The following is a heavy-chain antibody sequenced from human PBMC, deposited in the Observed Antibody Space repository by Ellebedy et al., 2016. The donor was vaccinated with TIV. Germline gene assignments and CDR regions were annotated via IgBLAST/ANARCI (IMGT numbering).Heavy chain of an antibody. CDR1: GFTFSDHW. Sequence: GESLKISCAASGFTFSDHWMSWVRQAPGKGPEWVANIRPDGIDKNYVDSVRGRFTISRDNAGNSLYLQMNSLRVDDTAVYDCVGPHWLVYSWGQGTLVTVSS. CDR3: VGPHWLVYS. CDR2: IRPDGIDK. D-gene: IGHD6-19*01. J-gene: IGHJ5*02. V-gene: IGHV3-7*03.